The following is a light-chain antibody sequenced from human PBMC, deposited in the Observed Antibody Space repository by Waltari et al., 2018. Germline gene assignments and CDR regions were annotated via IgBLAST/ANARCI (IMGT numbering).Light chain of an antibody. J-gene: IGKJ1*01. CDR1: QTIMSW. V-gene: IGKV1-5*03. Sequence: DIQMTQSPSTLSASVGDRVNISCRASQTIMSWVAWYQQKPGKAPKVLIYKASILESGVPSRFSGSGSGTEFTLTISSLQPDDFATYYCQQYNGYSGTFGQGTKVEIQ. CDR3: QQYNGYSGT. CDR2: KAS.